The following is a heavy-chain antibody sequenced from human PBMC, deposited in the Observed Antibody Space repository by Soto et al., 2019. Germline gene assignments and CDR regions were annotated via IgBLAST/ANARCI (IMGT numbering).Heavy chain of an antibody. CDR1: DGSLSSSSYY. J-gene: IGHJ4*02. CDR2: IYYSGST. D-gene: IGHD4-17*01. V-gene: IGHV4-39*01. Sequence: SVTCTVADGSLSSSSYYRGRIRQPSGKGLEWIGSIYYSGSTYYNPSLKSRVTISVDTSKNQFSLKLSSVTAADTAVYYCASSYGAYVSYWGQGTLVNVSS. CDR3: ASSYGAYVSY.